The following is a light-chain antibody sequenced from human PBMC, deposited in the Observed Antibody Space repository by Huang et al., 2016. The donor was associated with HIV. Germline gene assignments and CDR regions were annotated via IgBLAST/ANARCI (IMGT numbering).Light chain of an antibody. V-gene: IGKV2-29*02. J-gene: IGKJ1*01. CDR2: AVS. CDR1: QSLLHSDGKTY. CDR3: MQGIHSWT. Sequence: DIVMTQTPLSLSVTPGQPASISCKSSQSLLHSDGKTYLYWYLQKPGQSPQLLIYAVSSRFSGVPDRFRCSGSGTDFTLKISRVEAEDVGVYYCMQGIHSWTFGQGTKVEIK.